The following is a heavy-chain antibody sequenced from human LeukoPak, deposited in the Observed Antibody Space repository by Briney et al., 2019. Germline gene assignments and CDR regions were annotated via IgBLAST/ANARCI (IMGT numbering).Heavy chain of an antibody. V-gene: IGHV4-59*08. Sequence: SETLSLTCTVSGGSISSYYWSWIRQPPGKGLEWIGYIYYSGSTNYNPSLKSRVTISVDTSKNQFSLKLSSVTAADTAMYYCARVPPTYNSGWTFDAFDIWGQGTMVTVSS. CDR3: ARVPPTYNSGWTFDAFDI. J-gene: IGHJ3*02. CDR2: IYYSGST. D-gene: IGHD6-19*01. CDR1: GGSISSYY.